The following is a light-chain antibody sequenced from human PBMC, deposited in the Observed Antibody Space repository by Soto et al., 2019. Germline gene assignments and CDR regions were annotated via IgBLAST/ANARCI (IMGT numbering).Light chain of an antibody. CDR3: ATWDDSLNARGV. V-gene: IGLV1-44*01. CDR2: KNN. Sequence: QSVLTQTPSASGTPGQTVTISCSGSRSNIGNNAVSWYQQFPGTAPKLLIYKNNQRPSGVPDRFSGSKSGTSASLAISGLQSEDEADYYCATWDDSLNARGVFGGWTKLTVL. J-gene: IGLJ3*02. CDR1: RSNIGNNA.